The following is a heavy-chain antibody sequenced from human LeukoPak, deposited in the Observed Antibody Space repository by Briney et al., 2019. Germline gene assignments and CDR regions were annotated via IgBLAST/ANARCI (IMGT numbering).Heavy chain of an antibody. J-gene: IGHJ3*02. CDR3: ATPYGATPGAFDI. CDR1: GGSFSGYH. V-gene: IGHV4-34*01. D-gene: IGHD4-17*01. Sequence: SETLSLTCAVYGGSFSGYHWSWIRQPPGKGLEWIGEINHSGSTNYNPSLKSRVTISVDTSKNQFSLKLSSVTAADTAVYYCATPYGATPGAFDIWGQGTMVTVSS. CDR2: INHSGST.